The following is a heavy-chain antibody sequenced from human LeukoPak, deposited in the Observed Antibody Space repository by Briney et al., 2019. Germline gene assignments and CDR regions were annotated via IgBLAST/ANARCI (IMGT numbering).Heavy chain of an antibody. CDR2: INHSGST. J-gene: IGHJ6*03. V-gene: IGHV4-34*01. D-gene: IGHD3-10*01. CDR3: ARGRGPGGDHHYYYYMDV. Sequence: SETLSLTCAVYGGSFSGYYWSWIRRPPGKGLEWIGEINHSGSTNYNPSLKSRVTISVDTSKNQFSLKLSSVTAADTAVYYCARGRGPGGDHHYYYYMDVWGKGTTVTVSS. CDR1: GGSFSGYY.